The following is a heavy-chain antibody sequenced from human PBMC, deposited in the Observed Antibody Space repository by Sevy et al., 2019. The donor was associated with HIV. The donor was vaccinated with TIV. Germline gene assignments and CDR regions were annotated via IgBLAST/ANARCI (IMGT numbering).Heavy chain of an antibody. D-gene: IGHD3-22*01. Sequence: GESLKISCKGSGYTFSNYWIGWVRQMPGKGLEWMGIIYPGASDTRYSPSFQGQVTISSDKSISTAYLQWSSLKASATAMYYCARRGYYDSSGYYTYGMDVWGQGTTVTVSS. CDR2: IYPGASDT. J-gene: IGHJ6*02. CDR1: GYTFSNYW. V-gene: IGHV5-51*01. CDR3: ARRGYYDSSGYYTYGMDV.